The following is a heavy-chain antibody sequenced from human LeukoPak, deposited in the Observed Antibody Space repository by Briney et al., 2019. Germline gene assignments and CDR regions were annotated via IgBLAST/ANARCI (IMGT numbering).Heavy chain of an antibody. J-gene: IGHJ4*02. V-gene: IGHV3-23*01. D-gene: IGHD1-26*01. Sequence: GGSLRLSCAASGFTFSSYSMSWVRQAPGKGLEWVSAISGSGGSTYYADSVNGRFTISRDNSKNTLYLQMNSLRAEDTAVYYCAKDPLERSGSSLVFDYWGQGTLVTVSS. CDR1: GFTFSSYS. CDR3: AKDPLERSGSSLVFDY. CDR2: ISGSGGST.